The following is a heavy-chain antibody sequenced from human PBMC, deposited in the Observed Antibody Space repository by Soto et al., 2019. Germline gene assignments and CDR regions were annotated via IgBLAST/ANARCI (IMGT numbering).Heavy chain of an antibody. V-gene: IGHV3-48*01. D-gene: IGHD3-16*01. CDR2: ISTTST. CDR3: VRDFSWAFDF. J-gene: IGHJ4*02. CDR1: GFTFSDYS. Sequence: PGGSLRLSCAASGFTFSDYSMNWVRQAPGKGLEWVSYISTTSTYYADSVKGRFTVSRDNAKNSMYLQMNSLRTEDTAVYFCVRDFSWAFDFWGQGTLVTVSS.